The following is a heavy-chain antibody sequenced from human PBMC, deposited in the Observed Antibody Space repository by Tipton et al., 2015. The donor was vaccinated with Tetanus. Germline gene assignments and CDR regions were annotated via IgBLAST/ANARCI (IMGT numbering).Heavy chain of an antibody. CDR2: SWYDGTDK. CDR1: GFIFSSYG. D-gene: IGHD2-15*01. CDR3: AREADCSGGSCFSGDFDN. Sequence: SLRLSCAASGFIFSSYGIHWVRQAPGKGLEWVAVSWYDGTDKYYGDSVKGRFTMSRDNSKNTLYLQRNSLRAEDTAVYYCAREADCSGGSCFSGDFDNWGQGTQVTVSS. V-gene: IGHV3-33*01. J-gene: IGHJ4*02.